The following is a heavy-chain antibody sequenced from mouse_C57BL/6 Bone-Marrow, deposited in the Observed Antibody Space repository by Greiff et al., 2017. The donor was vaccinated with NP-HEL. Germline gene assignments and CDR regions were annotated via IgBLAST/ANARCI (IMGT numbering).Heavy chain of an antibody. J-gene: IGHJ3*01. V-gene: IGHV8-8*01. D-gene: IGHD1-1*02. CDR1: GFSLSTFGMG. CDR3: ARMYYGPWFAY. CDR2: IWWDDDK. Sequence: QVTLKVSGPGILQPSQTLSLTCSFSGFSLSTFGMGVGWIRPPSGKGLVWLARIWWDDDKYSNPALKSRLTISKDTSKNQVFLQIANVDTADTATYYCARMYYGPWFAYWGQGNLVTVSA.